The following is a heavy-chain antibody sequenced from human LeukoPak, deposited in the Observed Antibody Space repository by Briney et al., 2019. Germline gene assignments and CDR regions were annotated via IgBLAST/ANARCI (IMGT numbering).Heavy chain of an antibody. CDR3: ARKRYGGNLYYYYYYMDV. Sequence: GGSLRLSCAASKFTFSTFSLSWGRQAPGEGVGGVSSISGSGGYTYYADSVKGRFTISRDNSKNTLFLQMNSLRAEDTALYYCARKRYGGNLYYYYYYMDVWGKGTTVTVSS. J-gene: IGHJ6*03. CDR1: KFTFSTFS. D-gene: IGHD4-23*01. CDR2: ISGSGGYT. V-gene: IGHV3-23*01.